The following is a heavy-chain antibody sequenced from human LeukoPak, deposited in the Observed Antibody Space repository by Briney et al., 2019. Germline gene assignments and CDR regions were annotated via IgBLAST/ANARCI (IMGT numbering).Heavy chain of an antibody. V-gene: IGHV5-51*01. CDR2: IYPTDSDA. Sequence: KPGESLKISCKGSGYTFSTYWIGWVRQMPGKGLEWMGVIYPTDSDAKYSPSFQGQVTISVDKSISTVYLQWNSLKASDSAMYYCGASPSATGTERYYWGQGTLVTVSS. D-gene: IGHD6-13*01. J-gene: IGHJ4*02. CDR1: GYTFSTYW. CDR3: GASPSATGTERYY.